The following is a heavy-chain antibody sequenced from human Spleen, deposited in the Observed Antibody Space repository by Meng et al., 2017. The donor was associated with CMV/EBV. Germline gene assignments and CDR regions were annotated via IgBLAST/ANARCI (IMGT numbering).Heavy chain of an antibody. CDR3: ARGDIVVVPAATEVVFDY. CDR2: ISAYNGNT. V-gene: IGHV1-18*01. Sequence: ASVKVSCKASGYTFTSYGISWVRQAPGQGLEWMGWISAYNGNTNYAQKLQGRVTMTTDTSTSTAYMELRSLRSDDTAVYYCARGDIVVVPAATEVVFDYWGQGTLVTVSS. J-gene: IGHJ4*02. CDR1: GYTFTSYG. D-gene: IGHD2-2*01.